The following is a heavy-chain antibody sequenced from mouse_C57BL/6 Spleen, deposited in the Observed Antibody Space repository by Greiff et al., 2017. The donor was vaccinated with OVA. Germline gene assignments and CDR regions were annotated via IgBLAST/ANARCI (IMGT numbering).Heavy chain of an antibody. CDR2: IHPNRGST. D-gene: IGHD2-2*01. V-gene: IGHV1-64*01. Sequence: QVQLQQPGAELVKPGASVTLSCTASGYTFTSYWMHWVKQRPGQGLEWIGMIHPNRGSTNYNEKFKSKATLTVDKSSSTAYMQLSSLTSEDSAVYYCARVDYGYDAPDYWGQGTTLTVSS. CDR3: ARVDYGYDAPDY. J-gene: IGHJ2*01. CDR1: GYTFTSYW.